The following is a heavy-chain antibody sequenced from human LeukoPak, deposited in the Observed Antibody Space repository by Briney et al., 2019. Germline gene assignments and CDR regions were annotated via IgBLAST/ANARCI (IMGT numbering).Heavy chain of an antibody. CDR2: ISGSGANT. V-gene: IGHV3-23*01. CDR1: GFTFSSYA. CDR3: AKTSRPFDWSVSAIDL. J-gene: IGHJ2*01. Sequence: AGGSRRLSCAASGFTFSSYALSWVRQAPGKGLEWFSPISGSGANTYYADSLKGRFTISRDDSKNTLYLQMSSLRAEDTAGYFCAKTSRPFDWSVSAIDLWGRGTLVTVSS. D-gene: IGHD3-9*01.